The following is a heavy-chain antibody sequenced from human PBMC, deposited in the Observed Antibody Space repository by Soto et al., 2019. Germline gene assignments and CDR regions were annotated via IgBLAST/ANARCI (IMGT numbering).Heavy chain of an antibody. Sequence: TSETLALSCAVCGGSISGGGYSWSWIREPPWKGLEWIGYIYHSGSTYYNPSLKIRLTISVDRSKNQFSLKLSSVTDADTAVYYCASGDYYGSGSYYNVPLDYWGQGTLVTVPS. V-gene: IGHV4-30-2*01. CDR1: GGSISGGGYS. D-gene: IGHD3-10*01. J-gene: IGHJ4*02. CDR2: IYHSGST. CDR3: ASGDYYGSGSYYNVPLDY.